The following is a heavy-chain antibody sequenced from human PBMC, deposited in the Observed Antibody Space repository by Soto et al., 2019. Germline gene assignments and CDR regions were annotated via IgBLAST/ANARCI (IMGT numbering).Heavy chain of an antibody. V-gene: IGHV3-43D*03. Sequence: GGSLRLSCAASGFTFDDYAMHWVRQAPGKGLEWVSLISWDGGSTYYADSVKGRFTISRDNSKKSLYLQMNSLRAEDTALYYCAKEIRGRGSGSYYYYYGMDVWGQGTTVTVSS. CDR1: GFTFDDYA. D-gene: IGHD3-10*01. CDR2: ISWDGGST. CDR3: AKEIRGRGSGSYYYYYGMDV. J-gene: IGHJ6*02.